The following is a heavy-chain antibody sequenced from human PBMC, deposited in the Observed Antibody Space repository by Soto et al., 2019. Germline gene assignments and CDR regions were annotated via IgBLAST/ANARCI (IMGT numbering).Heavy chain of an antibody. CDR2: IYWDDDK. V-gene: IGHV2-5*02. D-gene: IGHD6-19*01. J-gene: IGHJ4*02. CDR3: AHATGAVAGLDY. CDR1: GFSLSTSGVG. Sequence: QITLKESGPTLVKPTQTLTLTCTFSGFSLSTSGVGLGWIRQPPGKALEWLALIYWDDDKRYSPSLKSRLTITKDTSKDQVVLTMTNMDPVDTATYYCAHATGAVAGLDYWGQGTLVTVSS.